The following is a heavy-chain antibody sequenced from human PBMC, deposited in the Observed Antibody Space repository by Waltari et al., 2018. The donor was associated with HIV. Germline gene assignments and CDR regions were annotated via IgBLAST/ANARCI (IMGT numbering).Heavy chain of an antibody. J-gene: IGHJ4*02. V-gene: IGHV3-7*01. Sequence: EVQLVESGGGLVQPGGSLRLSCAASGFTFSSSWMTWVRQAPGKGLEWVANIKQDGSEKYYVDSVKGRFTISRDNAKNSLYLQMNSLRAEDTAVYYCARVSGYSFLDWGQGTLVTVSS. CDR1: GFTFSSSW. CDR3: ARVSGYSFLD. D-gene: IGHD5-18*01. CDR2: IKQDGSEK.